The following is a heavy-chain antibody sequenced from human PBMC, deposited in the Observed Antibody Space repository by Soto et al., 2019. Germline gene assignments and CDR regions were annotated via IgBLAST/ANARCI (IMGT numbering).Heavy chain of an antibody. J-gene: IGHJ4*02. CDR1: GGSIYRSGYY. D-gene: IGHD2-15*01. Sequence: SETLSLTCTVSGGSIYRSGYYWGWIRQPPGRGLEWIGNIDYNGVTYSNPSLKSRVTISRDTSKNQFSLKLTSVTAADTALYYCGKVLVGATGHTDSDSWGPGTLVTAPQ. V-gene: IGHV4-39*01. CDR3: GKVLVGATGHTDSDS. CDR2: IDYNGVT.